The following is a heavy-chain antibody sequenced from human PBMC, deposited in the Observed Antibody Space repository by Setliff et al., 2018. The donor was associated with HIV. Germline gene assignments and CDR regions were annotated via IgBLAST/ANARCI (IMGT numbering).Heavy chain of an antibody. CDR3: ARAQTYYSDSSGYYSQY. Sequence: GASVKVSCKASGYTFTSYALHWVRQAPGQRLERMGWLNAGNGDTKYSQNFQDRVAITRDTSASTAYMELSSLRSEDTAVYYCARAQTYYSDSSGYYSQYWGQGTLVTVSS. V-gene: IGHV1-3*01. CDR2: LNAGNGDT. D-gene: IGHD3-22*01. J-gene: IGHJ4*02. CDR1: GYTFTSYA.